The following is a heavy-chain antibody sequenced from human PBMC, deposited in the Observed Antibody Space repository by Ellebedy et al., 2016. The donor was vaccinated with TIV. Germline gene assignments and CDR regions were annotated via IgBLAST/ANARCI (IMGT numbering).Heavy chain of an antibody. Sequence: GGSLRLXXKGSGYSFTSYWIGWVRQMPGKGLEWMGIIYPGDSDTRYSPSFQGQVTISADKSISTAYLQWSSLKASDTAMYYCARLDGIAVAGTDYWGQGTLVTVSS. CDR2: IYPGDSDT. CDR1: GYSFTSYW. CDR3: ARLDGIAVAGTDY. D-gene: IGHD6-19*01. J-gene: IGHJ4*02. V-gene: IGHV5-51*01.